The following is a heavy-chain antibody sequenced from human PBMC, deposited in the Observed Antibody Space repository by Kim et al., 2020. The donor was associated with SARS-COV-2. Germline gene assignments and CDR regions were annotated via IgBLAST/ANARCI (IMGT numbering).Heavy chain of an antibody. CDR3: AADSGYGSRCLLHYF. CDR2: ISDSGDDT. Sequence: GGSLRLSCAASGFTFNNYAVTWVRQALGKGLEWGSGISDSGDDTYYADSVKGRVTVSRDSAKKTVCLQMNSLRAEDTAEYYGAADSGYGSRCLLHYF. V-gene: IGHV3-23*01. CDR1: GFTFNNYA. J-gene: IGHJ2*01. D-gene: IGHD1-26*01.